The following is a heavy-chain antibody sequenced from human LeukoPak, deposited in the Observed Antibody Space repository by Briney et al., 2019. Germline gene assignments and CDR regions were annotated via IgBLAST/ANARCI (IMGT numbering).Heavy chain of an antibody. CDR2: IYYSGST. CDR3: ARDKHIVVVTAIRTLDY. V-gene: IGHV4-39*07. CDR1: GGSITSNTYF. D-gene: IGHD2-21*02. J-gene: IGHJ4*02. Sequence: SETLSLTCIVSGGSITSNTYFWDWIRQTPGKGLEWIGSIYYSGSTNYNPSLKSRVTISVDTSKNQFSLKLSSVTAADTAVYYCARDKHIVVVTAIRTLDYWGQGTLVTVSS.